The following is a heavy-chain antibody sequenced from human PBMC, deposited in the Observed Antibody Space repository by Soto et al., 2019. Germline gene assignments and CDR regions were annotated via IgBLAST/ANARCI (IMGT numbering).Heavy chain of an antibody. CDR1: GGSISSYY. J-gene: IGHJ5*02. CDR3: ARVRLWSGYYTGSNWFDP. CDR2: IYYSGST. Sequence: SETLSLTCTVSGGSISSYYWSWIRQPPGKGLEWIGYIYYSGSTNYNPSLKSRVTISVDTSKNQFSLKLSSVTAADTAVYYCARVRLWSGYYTGSNWFDPWGPGTLVTVSS. V-gene: IGHV4-59*08. D-gene: IGHD3-3*01.